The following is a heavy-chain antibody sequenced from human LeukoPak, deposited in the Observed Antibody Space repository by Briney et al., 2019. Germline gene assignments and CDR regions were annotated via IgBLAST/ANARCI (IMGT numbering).Heavy chain of an antibody. V-gene: IGHV3-48*03. CDR2: ISSSGSAI. J-gene: IGHJ4*02. D-gene: IGHD6-19*01. CDR1: GFTFSSYE. CDR3: ARGGWYYYNNIDY. Sequence: GGSLRLSCAASGFTFSSYEMNWVRQAPGKGLEWVSKISSSGSAIYYADSVKGRFTISRDNAKNSLYLQMNSLRAEDTAVYYCARGGWYYYNNIDYWGQGTLVTVSS.